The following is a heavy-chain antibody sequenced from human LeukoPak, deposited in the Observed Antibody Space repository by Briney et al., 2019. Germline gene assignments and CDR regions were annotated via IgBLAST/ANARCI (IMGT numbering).Heavy chain of an antibody. CDR1: GFTFSTYW. CDR2: INSDGSRI. J-gene: IGHJ4*02. D-gene: IGHD6-19*01. V-gene: IGHV3-74*01. CDR3: AKGYSSGLYKLYYFDF. Sequence: GGSLRLSCAASGFTFSTYWMHWVRQAPGKGLVWVSRINSDGSRISYADSVKGRFTISRDNAKNTLYLQMNSLRAEDTAVYYCAKGYSSGLYKLYYFDFWGQGTLVTVSS.